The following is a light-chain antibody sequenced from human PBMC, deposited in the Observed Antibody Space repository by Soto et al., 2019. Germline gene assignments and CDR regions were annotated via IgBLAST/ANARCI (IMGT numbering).Light chain of an antibody. V-gene: IGKV3-15*01. CDR2: GAS. CDR1: QSVSSN. CDR3: QQYNNWPPIT. J-gene: IGKJ5*01. Sequence: EIVRTQSPATLSVSPGDSAPTSCRASQSVSSNLAWYQQKPGQAPRLLIYGASTRATGIPARFSGSGSGTEFTLTISSLQSEDFAVYYCQQYNNWPPITFGQGTRLEIK.